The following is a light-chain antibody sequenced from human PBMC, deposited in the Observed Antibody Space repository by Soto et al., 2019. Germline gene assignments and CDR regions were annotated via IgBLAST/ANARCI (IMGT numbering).Light chain of an antibody. CDR1: HSISSY. Sequence: DIQMTQSPSSLSASVGDRVTITCRASHSISSYLNWYQQKPGKAPKLLTYAASSLQSGVPSRFSGSGSGTDFTLTISSLQPEDVATYYCQQSYSTPWTFGQGTRVEIK. CDR2: AAS. V-gene: IGKV1-39*01. CDR3: QQSYSTPWT. J-gene: IGKJ1*01.